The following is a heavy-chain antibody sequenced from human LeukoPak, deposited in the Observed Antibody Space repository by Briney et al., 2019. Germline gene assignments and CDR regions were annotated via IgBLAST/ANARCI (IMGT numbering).Heavy chain of an antibody. J-gene: IGHJ4*02. CDR2: IYYSGST. V-gene: IGHV4-39*01. CDR3: ARGYCSGGSCYGFRFDY. D-gene: IGHD2-15*01. CDR1: GGSISSSSYY. Sequence: KPSETLSLTCTVSGGSISSSSYYWGWIRQPPGKGLEWIGSIYYSGSTYYNPSLKSRVTISVDTSKNQFSLKLSSVTAADTAVYYCARGYCSGGSCYGFRFDYWGQGTLVTVFS.